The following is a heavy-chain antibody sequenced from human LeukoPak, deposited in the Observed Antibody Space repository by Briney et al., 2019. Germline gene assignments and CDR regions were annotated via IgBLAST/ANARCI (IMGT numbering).Heavy chain of an antibody. V-gene: IGHV4-34*01. Sequence: PSETLSLTCAVYGGSFSGYYWSWIRQPPGKGLEWIGEINHSGSTNYNPSLKSRVTISVDTSKNQFSLKLSSVTAADTAVYYCARHGGSGYYYVYWYFDLWGRGTLVTVSS. CDR1: GGSFSGYY. CDR2: INHSGST. D-gene: IGHD3-22*01. J-gene: IGHJ2*01. CDR3: ARHGGSGYYYVYWYFDL.